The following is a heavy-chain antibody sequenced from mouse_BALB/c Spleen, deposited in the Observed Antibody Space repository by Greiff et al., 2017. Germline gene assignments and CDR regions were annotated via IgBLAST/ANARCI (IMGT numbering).Heavy chain of an antibody. CDR2: ISSGSSTI. D-gene: IGHD2-4*01. CDR3: ASPTMITSFAY. J-gene: IGHJ3*01. CDR1: GFTFSSFG. Sequence: KVVESGGGLVQPGGSRKLSCAASGFTFSSFGMHWVRQAPEKGLEWVAYISSGSSTIYYADTVKGRFTISRDNPKNTLFLQMTSLRSEDTAMYYCASPTMITSFAYWGQGTLVTVSA. V-gene: IGHV5-17*02.